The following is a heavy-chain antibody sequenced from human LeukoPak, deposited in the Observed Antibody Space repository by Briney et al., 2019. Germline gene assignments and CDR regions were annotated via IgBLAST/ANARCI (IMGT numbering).Heavy chain of an antibody. CDR1: GFTFSDYY. J-gene: IGHJ4*02. Sequence: KAVGSLRLSCAASGFTFSDYYMSWIRQAPGKGLEWVSYICDSGRTIYYADSVKGRFTISRDNAKNSVYLQMNNLGAEATAVYYCARDRLGDYDHSGYYDKWGQGTLVTVS. CDR3: ARDRLGDYDHSGYYDK. D-gene: IGHD3-22*01. CDR2: ICDSGRTI. V-gene: IGHV3-11*01.